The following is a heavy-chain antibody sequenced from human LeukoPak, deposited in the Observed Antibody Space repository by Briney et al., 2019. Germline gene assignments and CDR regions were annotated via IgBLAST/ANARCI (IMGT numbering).Heavy chain of an antibody. J-gene: IGHJ4*02. CDR2: ISSSSSYI. V-gene: IGHV3-21*01. D-gene: IGHD2-2*01. CDR3: ARDLLVVPAATAFDY. CDR1: GFTFSSYS. Sequence: GSLRLSCAASGFTFSSYSMNWVRQAPGKGLEWVSSISSSSSYIYYADSVKGRFTISRDNAKNSLYLQMNSLRAEDTAVYYCARDLLVVPAATAFDYWGQGTLVTVSS.